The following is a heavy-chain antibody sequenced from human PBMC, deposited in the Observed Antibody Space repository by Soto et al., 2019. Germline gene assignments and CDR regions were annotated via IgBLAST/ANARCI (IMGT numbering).Heavy chain of an antibody. CDR2: IYYSGST. J-gene: IGHJ4*02. CDR3: ARHADLPVRLVYFAY. D-gene: IGHD3-22*01. V-gene: IGHV4-59*08. CDR1: GGSISSYY. Sequence: SETLSLTCTVSGGSISSYYWSWIRQPPGKGLEWIGYIYYSGSTNYNPSLKSRVTISVDTSKNQFSLKLSSVTAADTAVYYCARHADLPVRLVYFAYWGQGTLVTVSS.